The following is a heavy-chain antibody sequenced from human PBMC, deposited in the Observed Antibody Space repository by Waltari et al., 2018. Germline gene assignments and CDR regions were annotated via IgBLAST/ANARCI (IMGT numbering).Heavy chain of an antibody. V-gene: IGHV1-2*02. J-gene: IGHJ3*02. Sequence: QVQLVQSGAEVKKPGSSVKVSCKASGGTFSSYAISWVRQAPGQGLEWMGGINPNSGGTNYAQKFQGRGSMTRDKSISTAYLQWSSLKDSDNAMYYWARAWENPNKCAFDIWGQGTMVTVSS. CDR3: ARAWENPNKCAFDI. CDR2: INPNSGGT. CDR1: GGTFSSYA. D-gene: IGHD1-26*01.